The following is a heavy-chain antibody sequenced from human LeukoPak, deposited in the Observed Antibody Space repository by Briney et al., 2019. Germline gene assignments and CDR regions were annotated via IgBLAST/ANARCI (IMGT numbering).Heavy chain of an antibody. V-gene: IGHV1-18*01. J-gene: IGHJ5*02. CDR2: ISAYNGNT. D-gene: IGHD6-13*01. CDR1: GYTFTSYG. Sequence: ASVKVSCKASGYTFTSYGISWVRQAPGQGLEWMGWISAYNGNTNYAQKLQGRVTMTTDTSTSTAYMELRSLRSDDTAVYYCARHNPLSIAAAGNGFDPWGQGTLVTVSS. CDR3: ARHNPLSIAAAGNGFDP.